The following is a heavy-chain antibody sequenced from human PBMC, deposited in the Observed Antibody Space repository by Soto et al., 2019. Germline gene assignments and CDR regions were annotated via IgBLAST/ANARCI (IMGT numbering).Heavy chain of an antibody. V-gene: IGHV1-8*01. J-gene: IGHJ6*02. CDR3: ARLYYDFWSGYSSIGLMDV. CDR2: MNPNSSNT. Sequence: ASVKVSCKASGYTFTSYDINWVRQATGQGLEWMGWMNPNSSNTGYAQKFQGRVTMTRNTSISTAYMELSSLRSEDTAVYYCARLYYDFWSGYSSIGLMDVWGQGTTVTVSS. CDR1: GYTFTSYD. D-gene: IGHD3-3*01.